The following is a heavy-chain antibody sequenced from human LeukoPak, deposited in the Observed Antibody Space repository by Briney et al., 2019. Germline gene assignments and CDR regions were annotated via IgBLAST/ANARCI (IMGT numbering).Heavy chain of an antibody. CDR3: ANPPDAVCSSTSCYLDY. D-gene: IGHD2-2*01. Sequence: GGSLRLSCAASGFTFSSYGMHWVRQAPGKGLEWVAFIRYDGSNKYYADSVKGRFTISRDNSKNTLYLQMNSLRAEDTAVYYCANPPDAVCSSTSCYLDYWGQGTLVTVSS. CDR2: IRYDGSNK. V-gene: IGHV3-30*02. J-gene: IGHJ4*02. CDR1: GFTFSSYG.